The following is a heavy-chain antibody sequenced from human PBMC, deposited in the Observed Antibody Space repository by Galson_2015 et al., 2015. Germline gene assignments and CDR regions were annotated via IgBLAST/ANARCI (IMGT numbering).Heavy chain of an antibody. CDR2: IYYSGST. D-gene: IGHD1-26*01. CDR3: ASIVGATVGY. Sequence: QVQLQESGPGLVKPSETLSLTCTVSGGSISSYYWSWIRQPPGKGLEWIGYIYYSGSTNYNPSLKSRVTISVDTSKNQFSLKLSSVTAADTAVYYCASIVGATVGYWGQGTLVTVSS. CDR1: GGSISSYY. J-gene: IGHJ4*02. V-gene: IGHV4-59*01.